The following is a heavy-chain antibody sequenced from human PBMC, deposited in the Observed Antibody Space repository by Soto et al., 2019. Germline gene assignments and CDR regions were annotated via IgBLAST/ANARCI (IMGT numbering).Heavy chain of an antibody. D-gene: IGHD4-17*01. J-gene: IGHJ5*02. Sequence: SETLSLTCTVSGGSISSSSYYWGWIRQPPGKGLEWIGSIYYSGSTYYNPSLKSRVTISVDTSKNQFSLKLSSVTAADTAVYYCARLDYGDYVNDNWFDPWGQGTLVTAPQ. CDR3: ARLDYGDYVNDNWFDP. CDR1: GGSISSSSYY. V-gene: IGHV4-39*01. CDR2: IYYSGST.